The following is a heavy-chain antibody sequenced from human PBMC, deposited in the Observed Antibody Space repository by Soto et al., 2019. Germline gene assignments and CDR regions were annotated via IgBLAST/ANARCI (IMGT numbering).Heavy chain of an antibody. CDR2: ISSNGGST. J-gene: IGHJ4*02. CDR1: GFTFISYA. CDR3: ARAKLHGSGSYLLRIGYYFDY. D-gene: IGHD3-10*01. Sequence: GGSLRLSCSASGFTFISYAMHWVRQAPGKGLEYVSAISSNGGSTYYADSVKGRFTIPRDNSKNTLYLQMSSLTAADTAVYYCARAKLHGSGSYLLRIGYYFDYWGQGTLVTVSS. V-gene: IGHV3-64D*06.